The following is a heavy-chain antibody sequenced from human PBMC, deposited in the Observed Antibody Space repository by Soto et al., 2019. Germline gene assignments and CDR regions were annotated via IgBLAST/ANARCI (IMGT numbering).Heavy chain of an antibody. CDR1: GFTFSSHA. Sequence: EVQLLESGGGLVQPGGSLRLSCAASGFTFSSHAMSWVRQAPGKGLEWVSAISGSGGGTYYADSVKGRFTISRDNSKKTFYLQINSLRAEDTAVYYCAKDPQGDYDAFDIWGQGTMVTVSS. J-gene: IGHJ3*02. CDR2: ISGSGGGT. V-gene: IGHV3-23*01. CDR3: AKDPQGDYDAFDI. D-gene: IGHD4-17*01.